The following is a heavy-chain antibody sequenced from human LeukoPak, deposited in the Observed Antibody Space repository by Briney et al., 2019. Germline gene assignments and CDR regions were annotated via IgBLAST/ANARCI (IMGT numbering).Heavy chain of an antibody. CDR1: GFTVSSNF. V-gene: IGHV3-66*01. Sequence: PGGSLRLSCAAPGFTVSSNFMSWVRQAPGKGLEWVSVIYSGGNTYYADYVKGRFTISRDNSKNTLYLQMNSLRAEDTAVYHCARDRLPPLGAFDIWGQETMVTVSS. D-gene: IGHD3-16*01. J-gene: IGHJ3*02. CDR3: ARDRLPPLGAFDI. CDR2: IYSGGNT.